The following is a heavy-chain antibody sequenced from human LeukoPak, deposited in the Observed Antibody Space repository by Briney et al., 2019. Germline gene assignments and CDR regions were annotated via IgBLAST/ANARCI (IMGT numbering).Heavy chain of an antibody. Sequence: APVKVSCKASGYTLTDNHLYWVRQAPGQGLEWMGWFDPKSGGTNLAQNFQGRLTMTRDTSTSTAYMELSRLTFDDTAVYYCARELGVNAFDVWGQGTMVTVSS. CDR3: ARELGVNAFDV. CDR1: GYTLTDNH. V-gene: IGHV1-2*02. J-gene: IGHJ3*01. CDR2: FDPKSGGT. D-gene: IGHD7-27*01.